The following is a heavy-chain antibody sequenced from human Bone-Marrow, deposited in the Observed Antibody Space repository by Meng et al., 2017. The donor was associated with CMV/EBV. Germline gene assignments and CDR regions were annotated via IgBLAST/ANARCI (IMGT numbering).Heavy chain of an antibody. CDR1: GYRFTDFH. D-gene: IGHD3-10*01. J-gene: IGHJ4*02. Sequence: ASVKVSCKASGYRFTDFHMHWVRQAPGQGLEWMGGINSNSGATNYAQKFQGRVIMTRDTSITTAYLELPSLRPDDTAVYYCARDLCGSGSYCFDYWGQGTLVTVSS. V-gene: IGHV1-2*02. CDR2: INSNSGAT. CDR3: ARDLCGSGSYCFDY.